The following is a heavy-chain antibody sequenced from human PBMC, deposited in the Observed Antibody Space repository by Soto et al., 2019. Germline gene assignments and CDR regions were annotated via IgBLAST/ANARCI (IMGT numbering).Heavy chain of an antibody. CDR3: ARADWGSSDY. CDR2: IKKDGSDK. J-gene: IGHJ4*02. V-gene: IGHV3-7*05. CDR1: GFTFSNYW. D-gene: IGHD7-27*01. Sequence: EVQLVESGGGLVQPGGSLRLSCVASGFTFSNYWMRWVRQAPGKGLESVANIKKDGSDKYYVDSVKGRFTISRDNAKNSLYLQMDSRRAEDTAIYYCARADWGSSDYWGQGTLVTVSS.